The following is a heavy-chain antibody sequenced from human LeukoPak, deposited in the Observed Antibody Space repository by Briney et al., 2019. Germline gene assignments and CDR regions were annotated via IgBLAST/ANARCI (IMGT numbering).Heavy chain of an antibody. Sequence: SETLSLTCTVSGGSISSGSYYWSWIRQPAGKGLEWIGHIYTSGSTNYNPSLKSRVTISVDTSKNQFPLKLSSVTAADTAVYYCARARHTTHGDCFDYWGQGTLVTVSS. CDR2: IYTSGST. J-gene: IGHJ4*02. V-gene: IGHV4-61*09. CDR3: ARARHTTHGDCFDY. CDR1: GGSISSGSYY. D-gene: IGHD4-17*01.